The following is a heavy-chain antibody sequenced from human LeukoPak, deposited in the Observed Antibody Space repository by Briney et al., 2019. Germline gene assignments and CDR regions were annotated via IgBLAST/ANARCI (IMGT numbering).Heavy chain of an antibody. CDR3: AKDIGLGYCSGGRCYGMDV. CDR2: ISYDGSNK. Sequence: GGSLRLSCAASGFTFSSYGMHWVRQAPGKGLEWVAVISYDGSNKYYADSVKGRFTISRDNSKNTLYLQMNSLRAEDTAVYYCAKDIGLGYCSGGRCYGMDVWGQGTTVTVSS. V-gene: IGHV3-30*18. D-gene: IGHD2-15*01. CDR1: GFTFSSYG. J-gene: IGHJ6*02.